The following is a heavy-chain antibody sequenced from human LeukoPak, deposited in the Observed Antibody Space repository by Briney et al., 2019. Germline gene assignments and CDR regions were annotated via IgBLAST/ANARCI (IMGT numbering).Heavy chain of an antibody. CDR2: ISYDGSNK. CDR1: GFTFSSYG. CDR3: AKSGEVRYYYGSGSYDY. Sequence: GGSLRLSCAASGFTFSSYGMHWVRQAPGKGLEWVAVISYDGSNKYYADSVRGRFTISRDNSKNTLYLQMNSLRAEDTAVYYYAKSGEVRYYYGSGSYDYWGQGTLVTVSS. D-gene: IGHD3-10*01. J-gene: IGHJ4*02. V-gene: IGHV3-30*18.